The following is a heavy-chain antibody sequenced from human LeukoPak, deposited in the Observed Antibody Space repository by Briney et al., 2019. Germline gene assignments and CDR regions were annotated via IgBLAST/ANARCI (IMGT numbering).Heavy chain of an antibody. Sequence: PGGSLRLSCAASGFTFSSYAMSWVRQAPGKGLEWVSAISGSGGSTYYADSVKGRFTISRDNPKNTLYLQMNSLRAEDTAVYYCASQTGTTRALDYWGQGTLVTVSS. J-gene: IGHJ4*02. CDR2: ISGSGGST. D-gene: IGHD1-7*01. CDR3: ASQTGTTRALDY. V-gene: IGHV3-23*01. CDR1: GFTFSSYA.